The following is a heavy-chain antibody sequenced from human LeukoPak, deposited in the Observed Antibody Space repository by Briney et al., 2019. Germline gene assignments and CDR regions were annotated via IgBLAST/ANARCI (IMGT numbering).Heavy chain of an antibody. V-gene: IGHV3-30*05. CDR3: ARYLFSDFYFDH. D-gene: IGHD2-21*01. J-gene: IGHJ4*02. Sequence: GGSLRLSCAASGFTFSTSAVHWIRQAPGRGLEWVAVISIDGNNPYYADTVKGRFTISRDNSKNTLYLQMTSLKTEGTAVYFCARYLFSDFYFDHWGQGTLVTVSS. CDR2: ISIDGNNP. CDR1: GFTFSTSA.